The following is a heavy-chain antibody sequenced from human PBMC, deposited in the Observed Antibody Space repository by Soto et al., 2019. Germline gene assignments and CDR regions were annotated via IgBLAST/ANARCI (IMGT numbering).Heavy chain of an antibody. D-gene: IGHD6-19*01. CDR1: GDSVSSNIAS. J-gene: IGHJ6*02. Sequence: SQTLSLTFAISGDSVSSNIASWNLIRQSPSRGLGWRGRTYYMSKWFNDYAVSVEGRITINADTSNNQFSLQLSSVTPEDTAVYFCARGPVLGLPVAGSNWGYFGLDVWGQGATVTVSS. CDR2: TYYMSKWFN. V-gene: IGHV6-1*01. CDR3: ARGPVLGLPVAGSNWGYFGLDV.